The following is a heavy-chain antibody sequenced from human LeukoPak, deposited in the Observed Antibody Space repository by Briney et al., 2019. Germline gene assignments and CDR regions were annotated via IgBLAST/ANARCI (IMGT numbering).Heavy chain of an antibody. CDR1: GASVTNGLYY. J-gene: IGHJ6*03. D-gene: IGHD2/OR15-2a*01. Sequence: SETLSLTCTVSGASVTNGLYYRSWLRQTPGKGLEWIGYIDYRGNTKYNPSLQSRVFIFVDTSESQFSLRLSSVTAADTAVYYCARRVYDYYYYMDVWGSGTTVTVSS. V-gene: IGHV4-61*01. CDR2: IDYRGNT. CDR3: ARRVYDYYYYMDV.